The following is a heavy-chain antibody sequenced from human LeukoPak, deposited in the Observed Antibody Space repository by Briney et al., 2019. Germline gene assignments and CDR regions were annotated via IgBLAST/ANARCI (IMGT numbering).Heavy chain of an antibody. Sequence: PGGSLRLSCAASGFTFSSYDMHWVRQFTGKGLEWVSGIGIATDTYYSGSVKGRFTISRDNAKNSLYLQMNSLRAEDTAVYYCARESYYYDSSGYYHPYGMDVWGQGTTVTVSS. J-gene: IGHJ6*02. CDR3: ARESYYYDSSGYYHPYGMDV. V-gene: IGHV3-13*01. CDR1: GFTFSSYD. D-gene: IGHD3-22*01. CDR2: IGIATDT.